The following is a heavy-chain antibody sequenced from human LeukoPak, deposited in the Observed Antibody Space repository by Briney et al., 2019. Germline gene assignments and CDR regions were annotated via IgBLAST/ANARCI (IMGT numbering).Heavy chain of an antibody. CDR3: AKDSNAVAVAGLNWFDP. D-gene: IGHD6-19*01. Sequence: ASVKVSCKASGGTLSDYAISWVRQAPGRGLEWMGGIIPIFGTANYAQKFQGRVMITADKSTSTAYMELSSLRSEDTAVYYCAKDSNAVAVAGLNWFDPWGQGTLVTVSS. V-gene: IGHV1-69*06. CDR2: IIPIFGTA. J-gene: IGHJ5*02. CDR1: GGTLSDYA.